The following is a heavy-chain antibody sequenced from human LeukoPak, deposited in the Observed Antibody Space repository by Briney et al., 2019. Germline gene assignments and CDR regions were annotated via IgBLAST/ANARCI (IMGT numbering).Heavy chain of an antibody. CDR3: ARSYDSRGYYYYGTDV. D-gene: IGHD3-22*01. CDR1: GGSISTYY. Sequence: PSETLSLTCTVSGGSISTYYWSWIRQPPGKRLDWIGYIYYSGSTNYNPSLKSRVTISLDTSKNQFSLRLSSVTAADTAVYYCARSYDSRGYYYYGTDVWGQGTTVTVSS. V-gene: IGHV4-59*01. J-gene: IGHJ6*02. CDR2: IYYSGST.